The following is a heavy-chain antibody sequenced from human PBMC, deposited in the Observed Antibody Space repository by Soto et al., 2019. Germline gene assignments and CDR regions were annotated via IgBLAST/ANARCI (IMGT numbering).Heavy chain of an antibody. CDR3: ARTYYGSGSYGY. J-gene: IGHJ4*02. CDR2: IYYSGST. D-gene: IGHD3-10*01. CDR1: GGSISSGDYY. V-gene: IGHV4-30-4*01. Sequence: SETLSLTCTVSGGSISSGDYYWSWIRQPPGKGLEWIGYIYYSGSTYYNPSLKSRVTISVDTSKNQFSLKLSSVTAADTAVYYCARTYYGSGSYGYWGQGTLVTVSS.